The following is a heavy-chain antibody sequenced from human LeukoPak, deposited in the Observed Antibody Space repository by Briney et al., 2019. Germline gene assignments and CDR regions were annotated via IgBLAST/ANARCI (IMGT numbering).Heavy chain of an antibody. CDR1: GGSFSGYY. J-gene: IGHJ6*02. Sequence: PSETLSLTCAVYGGSFSGYYWSWIRQPPGKGLEWIWEINHSGSTNYNPSLKSRVTISVDTSKNQFSLKLSSVTAADTAVYYCARDIIVVVPAAIQADYYYGMDVWGQGTTVTVSS. CDR3: ARDIIVVVPAAIQADYYYGMDV. V-gene: IGHV4-34*01. CDR2: INHSGST. D-gene: IGHD2-2*01.